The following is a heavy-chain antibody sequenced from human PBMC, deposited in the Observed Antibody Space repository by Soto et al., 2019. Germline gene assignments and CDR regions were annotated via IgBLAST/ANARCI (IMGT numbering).Heavy chain of an antibody. CDR2: ISSSSSYI. CDR1: GFTFSSYG. J-gene: IGHJ4*02. Sequence: VQLVESGGGVVQPGRSLRLSCAASGFTFSSYGMHWVRQAPGKGLEWVASISSSSSYIYYADSMKGRITISRDNAKNSLILQMNSLRADDTAVYFCARGPYYDSSGYYYPLPFDSWGQGTLVTVSS. V-gene: IGHV3-21*01. D-gene: IGHD3-22*01. CDR3: ARGPYYDSSGYYYPLPFDS.